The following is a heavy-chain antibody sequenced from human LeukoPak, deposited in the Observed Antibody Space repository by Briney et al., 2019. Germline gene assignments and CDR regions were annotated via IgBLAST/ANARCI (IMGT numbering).Heavy chain of an antibody. CDR2: INWNGGST. D-gene: IGHD3-16*02. CDR3: ARDKYFGYDYVWGSYRPNYYYYYMDV. V-gene: IGHV3-20*04. Sequence: PGGSLRLSCAASGFTFDDYGMSWVRQAPGKGLEWVSGINWNGGSTGYADSVKGRFTISRDNAKNSLYLQMNSLRAEDTALYYCARDKYFGYDYVWGSYRPNYYYYYMDVWGKGTTVTVSS. J-gene: IGHJ6*03. CDR1: GFTFDDYG.